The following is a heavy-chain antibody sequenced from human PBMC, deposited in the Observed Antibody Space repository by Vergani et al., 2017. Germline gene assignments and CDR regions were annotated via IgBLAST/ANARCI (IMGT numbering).Heavy chain of an antibody. CDR3: ARNYYERSGYYYNWFDP. J-gene: IGHJ5*02. D-gene: IGHD3-22*01. V-gene: IGHV1-8*03. CDR1: GYTFTSFD. CDR2: MNPNSGNT. Sequence: QVQLVQSGAEVKKPGASVKVSCKASGYTFTSFDINWVRQATGQGLEWMGWMNPNSGNTGYAQKFQGRVTITRNTSISTAYMELSSLRSEDTAVYYCARNYYERSGYYYNWFDPWGQGTLVTVSS.